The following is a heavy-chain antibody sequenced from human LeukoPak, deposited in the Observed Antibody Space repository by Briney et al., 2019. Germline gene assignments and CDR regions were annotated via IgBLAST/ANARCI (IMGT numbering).Heavy chain of an antibody. CDR3: ARDLDGYNLPDY. J-gene: IGHJ4*02. D-gene: IGHD5-24*01. V-gene: IGHV1-69*04. CDR1: GGTFSSYA. Sequence: SVKVSCKASGGTFSSYAISWVRPAPGQGLEWMGRIIPILGIANYAQKFQGRVTITADKSTSTAYMELSSLRSEDTAVYYCARDLDGYNLPDYWGQGTLVTVSS. CDR2: IIPILGIA.